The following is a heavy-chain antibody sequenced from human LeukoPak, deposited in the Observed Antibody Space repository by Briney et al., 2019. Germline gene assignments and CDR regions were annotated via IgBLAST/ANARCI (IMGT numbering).Heavy chain of an antibody. Sequence: GGSLRLSCAASGFNFSIYSMNWVRQAPGKGLEWVSYITRSSTTIYYADSVKGRFTISRDNSKNTLYLQMNSLRAEDTAVYYCARDIPIVVVPAAIPIGNWFDPWDQGTLVTVSS. J-gene: IGHJ5*02. V-gene: IGHV3-48*01. CDR1: GFNFSIYS. D-gene: IGHD2-2*01. CDR2: ITRSSTTI. CDR3: ARDIPIVVVPAAIPIGNWFDP.